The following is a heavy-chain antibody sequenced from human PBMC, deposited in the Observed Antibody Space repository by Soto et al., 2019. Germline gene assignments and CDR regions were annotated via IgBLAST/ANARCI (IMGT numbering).Heavy chain of an antibody. Sequence: QVQLVQSGTEVKKPGSSVKVSCKASGGTFRNYPINWVRQAPGQGLEWMGSIFPLTDIPDYPQNFQARLTISADTSLSTAYTEMSRVTSADTAMYFCARSPLVVSNYFESWGQVTLVTVSS. V-gene: IGHV1-69*02. CDR1: GGTFRNYP. CDR2: IFPLTDIP. J-gene: IGHJ4*02. CDR3: ARSPLVVSNYFES.